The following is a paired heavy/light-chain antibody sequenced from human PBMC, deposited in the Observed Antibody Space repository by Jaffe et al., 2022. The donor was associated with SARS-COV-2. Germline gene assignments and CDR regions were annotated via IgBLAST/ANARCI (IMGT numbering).Heavy chain of an antibody. Sequence: EVQLVESGGGLVPPGGSLRLSCAASGFIFGNSWMSWVRQTPGKGLEWVAYINQDGGEANYVASVRGRFTISRDNAKSSLFLQMNSLRAEDTAVYYCAKDIRWGQGTLVTVSS. CDR2: INQDGGEA. CDR3: AKDIR. CDR1: GFIFGNSW. V-gene: IGHV3-7*03. J-gene: IGHJ4*02.
Light chain of an antibody. CDR2: TAS. CDR3: QHHNGH. Sequence: DIQMTQSPSTLSASVGDRVTITCRASQSISSWLAWYQQKPGKAPKLLIYTASNLESGVPSRFSGSGSGTEFILTINSLQPDDFATYYCQHHNGHFGQGTELEIK. J-gene: IGKJ2*01. CDR1: QSISSW. V-gene: IGKV1-5*03.